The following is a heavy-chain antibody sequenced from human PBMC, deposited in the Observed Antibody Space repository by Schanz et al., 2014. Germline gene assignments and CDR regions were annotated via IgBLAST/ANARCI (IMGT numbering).Heavy chain of an antibody. CDR3: GRARTGMAGWYIEL. D-gene: IGHD5-18*01. Sequence: EVQLVESGGDLVQPGGSLRLSCSASGFTFSTFAMHWVRQAPGKGLEYISAISNNGDSTYYADSVKDRFTITRDNSKNTLFLQMSSLRVDDMAVYYCGRARTGMAGWYIELWGRGTLVTVSS. J-gene: IGHJ2*01. V-gene: IGHV3-64D*06. CDR2: ISNNGDST. CDR1: GFTFSTFA.